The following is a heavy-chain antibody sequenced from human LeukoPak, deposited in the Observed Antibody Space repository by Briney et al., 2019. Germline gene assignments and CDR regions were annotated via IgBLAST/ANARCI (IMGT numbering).Heavy chain of an antibody. V-gene: IGHV4-4*07. CDR2: IYTSGST. CDR1: GGSISSYY. Sequence: SETLSLTCTVSGGSISSYYWSWIRQPAGKGLEWIGRIYTSGSTNYNPSLKSRVTMSVDTSKNQFSLKLSSVTAADTAVYYCARDIAVAGNDAFDIWGQGTMVTVSS. CDR3: ARDIAVAGNDAFDI. J-gene: IGHJ3*02. D-gene: IGHD6-13*01.